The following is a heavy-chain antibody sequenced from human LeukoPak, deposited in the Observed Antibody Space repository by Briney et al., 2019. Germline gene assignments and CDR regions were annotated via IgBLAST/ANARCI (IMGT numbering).Heavy chain of an antibody. CDR3: ARNYYESSGYYPWNFDY. CDR1: GGSISSGDYY. D-gene: IGHD3-22*01. CDR2: IYYSGST. V-gene: IGHV4-39*01. J-gene: IGHJ4*02. Sequence: SETLSLTCTVSGGSISSGDYYWSWIRQPPGTGLEWIANIYYSGSTHYNPSLKSRVTISIEKSKDQFSLKLSSVTAADTAVYYCARNYYESSGYYPWNFDYWGQGTLVTVSS.